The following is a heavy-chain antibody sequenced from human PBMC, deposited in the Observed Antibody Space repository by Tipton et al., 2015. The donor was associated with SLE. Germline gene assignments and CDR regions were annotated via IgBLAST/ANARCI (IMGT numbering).Heavy chain of an antibody. CDR1: GGSIRNYY. V-gene: IGHV4-59*05. J-gene: IGHJ4*02. D-gene: IGHD3-16*01. CDR2: IYYSGST. Sequence: TLSLTCTVSGGSIRNYYWSWIRQPAGKGLEWIGSIYYSGSTYYNPSLKSRVTISVDTSKNQFSLKLTSVTAADTAVYYCARLPGGSGGDYFDYWGQGTLVTVSS. CDR3: ARLPGGSGGDYFDY.